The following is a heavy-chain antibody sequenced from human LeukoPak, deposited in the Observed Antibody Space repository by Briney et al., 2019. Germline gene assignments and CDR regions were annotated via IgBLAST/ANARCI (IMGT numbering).Heavy chain of an antibody. CDR2: INSDGSST. Sequence: GGSLRLSCAASGFTFSNYWMHWVRQAPGKGLVWVSRINSDGSSTSYADSVKGRFTISRDNAKNTLYVQMNSLRAEDTAVYHCSSSGSSSSAGDVWGKGTTVTVSS. V-gene: IGHV3-74*01. J-gene: IGHJ6*04. CDR3: SSSGSSSSAGDV. D-gene: IGHD6-6*01. CDR1: GFTFSNYW.